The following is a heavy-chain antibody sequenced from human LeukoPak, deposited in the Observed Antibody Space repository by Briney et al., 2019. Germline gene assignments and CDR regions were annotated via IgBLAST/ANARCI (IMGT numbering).Heavy chain of an antibody. CDR2: INPNSGGT. CDR1: GYTFTGYY. J-gene: IGHJ5*02. D-gene: IGHD3-10*01. Sequence: ASVKVSCKASGYTFTGYYMHWVRQAPGQGLEWMGRINPNSGGTNYAQKFQGRVTMTRVTSISTAYMELSRLRSDDTAVYYCARIFGSGSYDWFDPWGQGTLVTVSS. CDR3: ARIFGSGSYDWFDP. V-gene: IGHV1-2*06.